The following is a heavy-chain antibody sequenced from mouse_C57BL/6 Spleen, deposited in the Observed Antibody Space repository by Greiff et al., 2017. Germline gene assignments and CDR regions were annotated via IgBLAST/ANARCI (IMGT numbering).Heavy chain of an antibody. CDR1: GFTFSDYG. CDR3: ASAYYSNYVDYIDY. Sequence: EVQGVESGGGLVKPGGSLKLSCAASGFTFSDYGMHWVRQAPEKGLEWVAYISSGSSTIYYADTVKGRFTISRDNAKNILFLQMTSLRSEDTTMYYCASAYYSNYVDYIDYWGQGTTLTVSS. V-gene: IGHV5-17*01. J-gene: IGHJ2*01. D-gene: IGHD2-5*01. CDR2: ISSGSSTI.